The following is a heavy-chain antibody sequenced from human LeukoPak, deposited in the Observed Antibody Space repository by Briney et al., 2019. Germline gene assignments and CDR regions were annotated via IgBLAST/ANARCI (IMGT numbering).Heavy chain of an antibody. Sequence: AASVKVSCKASGGTFRSYAITWVRQAPGKGLEWMGGIIPMINTPKYAQKFQGRVSITADESTSLGYMEVSSLRSEDTAVYYCAIFQGTYGDNENDYWGQGTLVTVSS. D-gene: IGHD4-17*01. CDR2: IIPMINTP. V-gene: IGHV1-69*13. CDR1: GGTFRSYA. J-gene: IGHJ4*02. CDR3: AIFQGTYGDNENDY.